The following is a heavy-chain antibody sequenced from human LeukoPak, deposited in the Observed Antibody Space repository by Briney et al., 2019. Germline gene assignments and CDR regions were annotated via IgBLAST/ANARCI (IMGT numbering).Heavy chain of an antibody. CDR3: ASYNYYDSSGYYY. CDR2: ISSSSSYI. V-gene: IGHV3-21*01. CDR1: GFTFSSYS. D-gene: IGHD3-22*01. J-gene: IGHJ4*02. Sequence: GGSLRLSCAASGFTFSSYSMNWVRQAPGKGLEWVSSISSSSSYIYYADSVKGRFTISRDSAKNSLYLQMNSLRAEDTAVYYCASYNYYDSSGYYYWGQGTLVTVSS.